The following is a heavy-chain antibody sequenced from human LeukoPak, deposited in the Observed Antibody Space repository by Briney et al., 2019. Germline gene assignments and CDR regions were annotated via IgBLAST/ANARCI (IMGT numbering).Heavy chain of an antibody. CDR3: ARATGTWGHDGFDI. CDR1: GYTFISHG. CDR2: ISGSSSNT. J-gene: IGHJ3*02. D-gene: IGHD3-16*01. Sequence: ASVPVSCKACGYTFISHGISWVRQAPGKGVEWMGWISGSSSNTNYAQRLQRRVTMTTDTSTTTAYMELRSLRSDDTAVYYCARATGTWGHDGFDIWGQGTMVTVSS. V-gene: IGHV1-18*01.